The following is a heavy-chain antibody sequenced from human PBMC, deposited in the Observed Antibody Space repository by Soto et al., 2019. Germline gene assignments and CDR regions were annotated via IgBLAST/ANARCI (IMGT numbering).Heavy chain of an antibody. V-gene: IGHV3-7*05. J-gene: IGHJ3*02. CDR3: ARDVSPGSSSLYLDAFDI. CDR1: GFSFGSSW. Sequence: EVQLVESGGGLVQPGGSLRLSCVASGFSFGSSWMTWVRQAPGKGLEWVANIKKDGSQISYLDSVRGRFTISRDNAKNSLYLQMNSLRAEDTPLYYCARDVSPGSSSLYLDAFDIWGQGTMVTVSS. D-gene: IGHD6-13*01. CDR2: IKKDGSQI.